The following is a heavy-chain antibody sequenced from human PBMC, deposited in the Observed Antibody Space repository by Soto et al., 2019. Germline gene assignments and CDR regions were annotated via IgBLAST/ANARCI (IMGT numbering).Heavy chain of an antibody. CDR2: IDSGSGTI. D-gene: IGHD5-12*01. CDR3: ARDTKPDGYNFDH. V-gene: IGHV3-48*02. Sequence: EVHLVESGGNLVQPGGSLRLSCEASGFIFSTYSMNWVRQAPGKGLEWVSYIDSGSGTIHYADSVEGRFTISRDNAKNSLYLNMNSLRDEDTAVYYCARDTKPDGYNFDHWGQGTLVTVSS. J-gene: IGHJ5*02. CDR1: GFIFSTYS.